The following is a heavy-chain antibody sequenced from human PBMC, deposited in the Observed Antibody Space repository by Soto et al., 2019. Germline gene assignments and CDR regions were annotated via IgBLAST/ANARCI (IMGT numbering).Heavy chain of an antibody. CDR2: IYYSGST. V-gene: IGHV4-31*03. CDR1: GGSISSGGYH. J-gene: IGHJ5*02. Sequence: PSETLSLTCTVSGGSISSGGYHWSWIRQHPGKGLEWIGYIYYSGSTYYNPSLKSRVTISVDTSKNQFSLKLSSVTAADTAVYYCARGTSYDIILAFDPWGQGTLVTVAS. D-gene: IGHD3-9*01. CDR3: ARGTSYDIILAFDP.